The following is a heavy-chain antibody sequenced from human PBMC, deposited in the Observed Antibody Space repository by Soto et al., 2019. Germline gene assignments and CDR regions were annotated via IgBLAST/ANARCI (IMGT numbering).Heavy chain of an antibody. V-gene: IGHV3-48*03. CDR3: VREPGHMYYYMDA. J-gene: IGHJ6*02. CDR1: GFIFSEYE. D-gene: IGHD3-10*01. CDR2: IGKNGRDI. Sequence: GGSLRLSCEVSGFIFSEYEFNWVRQAPGKGLEWVSYIGKNGRDIYDADSVKGRFTISRDDDKSTLYLEMNSLRAEDTAVYYCVREPGHMYYYMDAWGQAPMLTGSS.